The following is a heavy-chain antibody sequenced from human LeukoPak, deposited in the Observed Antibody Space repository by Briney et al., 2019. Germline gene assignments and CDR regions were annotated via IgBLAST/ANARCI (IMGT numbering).Heavy chain of an antibody. CDR1: GASIRSGRNY. V-gene: IGHV4-39*01. J-gene: IGHJ4*02. D-gene: IGHD5-18*01. CDR2: IYYSGSS. CDR3: ARHVSGSAMMHYFDY. Sequence: SETLSLTCNVSGASIRSGRNYWGWIRQSPGRGLEWIGSIYYSGSSSYNPSLQSRVSISVDTSKNHISLKVFSLTAADTALYYCARHVSGSAMMHYFDYWGQGNLVTVSS.